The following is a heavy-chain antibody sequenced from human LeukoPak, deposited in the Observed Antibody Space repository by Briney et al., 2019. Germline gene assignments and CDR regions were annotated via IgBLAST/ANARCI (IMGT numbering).Heavy chain of an antibody. V-gene: IGHV3-30*03. Sequence: GGSLRLSCAASGFTFSSYGMHWVRQAPGKGLEWVAVISYDGSNKYYADSVKGRFTISRDNSKNTLYLQMNSLRAEDTAVYYCARGDSTGVFDYWGQGTLVTVSS. J-gene: IGHJ4*02. CDR2: ISYDGSNK. CDR3: ARGDSTGVFDY. D-gene: IGHD2-2*01. CDR1: GFTFSSYG.